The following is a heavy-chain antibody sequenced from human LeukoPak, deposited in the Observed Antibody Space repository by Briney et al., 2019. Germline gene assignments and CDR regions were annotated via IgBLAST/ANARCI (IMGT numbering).Heavy chain of an antibody. Sequence: GESLKISCAASGYNFIHYWIGWVRQVPGKGLEWMGIIYPADSDTKYSPSFHGQVTISADKSISTAYLQLVNLKPSDTAIYYCARRDWNSGYYLDLWGQGTPVTVSS. D-gene: IGHD3-22*01. V-gene: IGHV5-51*01. CDR3: ARRDWNSGYYLDL. J-gene: IGHJ4*02. CDR1: GYNFIHYW. CDR2: IYPADSDT.